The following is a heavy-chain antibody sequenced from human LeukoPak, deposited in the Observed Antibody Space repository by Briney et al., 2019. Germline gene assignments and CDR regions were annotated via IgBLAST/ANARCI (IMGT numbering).Heavy chain of an antibody. J-gene: IGHJ6*02. Sequence: SVKVSCKASGGTFSSYAISWVRQAPGQGLEWMGGIIPIFGTANYAQKFQGRVTITADESTSTAYMELSSLRSEDTAVYYCARGIGSGSWYYYYYGMDVWGQGTSVTVSS. CDR2: IIPIFGTA. D-gene: IGHD3-10*01. CDR3: ARGIGSGSWYYYYYGMDV. CDR1: GGTFSSYA. V-gene: IGHV1-69*13.